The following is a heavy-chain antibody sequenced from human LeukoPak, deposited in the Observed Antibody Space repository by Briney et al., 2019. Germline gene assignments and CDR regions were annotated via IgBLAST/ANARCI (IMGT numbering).Heavy chain of an antibody. V-gene: IGHV3-23*01. CDR1: GFTFSSYA. CDR3: AKVAYGAYTDFDY. J-gene: IGHJ4*02. D-gene: IGHD4/OR15-4a*01. Sequence: GGSLRLSCAASGFTFSSYAMSWVRQAPGKGLEWVSAISGSGGTTYYADSVKGRFTFSRDNSKNTLYLQVNSLRAEDTAVYYCAKVAYGAYTDFDYWGQGTLVTVSS. CDR2: ISGSGGTT.